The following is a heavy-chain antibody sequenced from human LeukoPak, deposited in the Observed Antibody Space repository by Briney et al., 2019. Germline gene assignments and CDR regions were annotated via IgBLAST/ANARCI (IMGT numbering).Heavy chain of an antibody. J-gene: IGHJ4*02. Sequence: GGSLRLSCAASGFTFSSYGMHWVRQAPGKGLEWVAVIWYDGSNKYYADSVKGRFTISRDNSKNTLYLQMNSLRAEDTAVYYCARDHRAYYDILTGYTYFDYWGQGTLVTVSS. CDR1: GFTFSSYG. CDR3: ARDHRAYYDILTGYTYFDY. V-gene: IGHV3-33*01. CDR2: IWYDGSNK. D-gene: IGHD3-9*01.